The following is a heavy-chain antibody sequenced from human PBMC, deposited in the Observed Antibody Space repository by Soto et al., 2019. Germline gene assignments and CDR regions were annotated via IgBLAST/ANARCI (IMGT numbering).Heavy chain of an antibody. Sequence: GGSLRLSCAASGFTFSSYGMHWVRQAPGKGLEWVAVIWYDGSNKYYADSVKGRFTISRDNSKNTLYLQMNSLRAEDTAVYYCAREGYSGHPFDYWSQGTLVTVSS. V-gene: IGHV3-33*01. CDR3: AREGYSGHPFDY. CDR1: GFTFSSYG. J-gene: IGHJ4*02. CDR2: IWYDGSNK. D-gene: IGHD5-12*01.